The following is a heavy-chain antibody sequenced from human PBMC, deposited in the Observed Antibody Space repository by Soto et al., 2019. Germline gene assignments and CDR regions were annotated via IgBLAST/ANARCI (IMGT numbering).Heavy chain of an antibody. CDR1: GGSIRSSSYY. Sequence: SETLSLTCTVSGGSIRSSSYYWGWIRQPPGKGLEWIGSIYYSGSTYYNPSLKSRVTISVDTSKNQFSLKLSSVTAADTAVYYCSNPPETFEYRRSVAFYWGQGTLVTVSS. J-gene: IGHJ4*02. D-gene: IGHD6-6*01. V-gene: IGHV4-39*01. CDR2: IYYSGST. CDR3: SNPPETFEYRRSVAFY.